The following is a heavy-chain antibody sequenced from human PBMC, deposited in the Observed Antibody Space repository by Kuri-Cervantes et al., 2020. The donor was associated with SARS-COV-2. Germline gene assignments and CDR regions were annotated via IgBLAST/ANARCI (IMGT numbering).Heavy chain of an antibody. CDR1: GFTFDDYA. V-gene: IGHV3-30*04. CDR3: ARDYSSPGYYYYMDV. D-gene: IGHD4-11*01. CDR2: ISYDGSNK. Sequence: GESLKISCAASGFTFDDYAMHWVRQAPGKGLEWVAVISYDGSNKYYADSVKGRFTISRDNSKNTLYLQMNSLSAEDTAVYYCARDYSSPGYYYYMDVWGKGTTVTVSS. J-gene: IGHJ6*03.